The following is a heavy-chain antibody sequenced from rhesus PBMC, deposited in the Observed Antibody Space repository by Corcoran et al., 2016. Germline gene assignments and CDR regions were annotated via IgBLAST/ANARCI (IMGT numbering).Heavy chain of an antibody. D-gene: IGHD3-16*01. CDR3: ARWAYSGSYYRFDY. CDR2: VNGGSGNT. Sequence: QVQLQESGPGLVKPSETLSLTCVVSGGSISSNYWSWIRPSPGQGLEWVGYVNGGSGNTNYIPSLKSRVTISTDTSKNQFSLKLNSVTAADTAVYYCARWAYSGSYYRFDYWGQGVLVTVSS. V-gene: IGHV4-160*01. J-gene: IGHJ4*01. CDR1: GGSISSNY.